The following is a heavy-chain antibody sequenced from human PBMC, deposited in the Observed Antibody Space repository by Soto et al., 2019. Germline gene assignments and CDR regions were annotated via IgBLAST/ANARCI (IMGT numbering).Heavy chain of an antibody. Sequence: SETLSLTCTVSGGSISSSSYYWGWIRQPPGKGLEWIGSIYYSGSTYYNPSLKSRVTISVDTSKNQFSLKLSSVTAADTAVYYCARLPSRHLVDYWGQGXLVTVSS. D-gene: IGHD3-3*02. J-gene: IGHJ4*02. CDR3: ARLPSRHLVDY. CDR1: GGSISSSSYY. CDR2: IYYSGST. V-gene: IGHV4-39*01.